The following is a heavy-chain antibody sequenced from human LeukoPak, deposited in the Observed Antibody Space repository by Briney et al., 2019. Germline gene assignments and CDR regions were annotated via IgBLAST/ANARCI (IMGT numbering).Heavy chain of an antibody. Sequence: GGSLRLSCAASGFTFSSYAMHWVRQAPGKGLEWVAAVISYDGSNKYYADSVKGRFTISRDNSKNTLYLQMNSLRAEDTAVYYCARDSTDGVIPRELHPPFDYWGQGTLVTVSS. J-gene: IGHJ4*02. CDR2: ISYDGSNK. V-gene: IGHV3-30-3*01. D-gene: IGHD1-26*01. CDR3: ARDSTDGVIPRELHPPFDY. CDR1: GFTFSSYA.